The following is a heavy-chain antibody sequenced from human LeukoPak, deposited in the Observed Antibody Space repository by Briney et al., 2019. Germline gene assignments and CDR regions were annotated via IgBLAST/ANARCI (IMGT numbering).Heavy chain of an antibody. Sequence: GASVKVSCKASGYTFTDYYMHWVQQAPGKGLEWMGRVDPEDGETIYAEKFQGRVTITADTSTDTACMELSSLRSEDTAVYYCATGPLRGRAFDIWGQGTMVTVSS. V-gene: IGHV1-69-2*01. CDR3: ATGPLRGRAFDI. CDR1: GYTFTDYY. D-gene: IGHD4-17*01. J-gene: IGHJ3*02. CDR2: VDPEDGET.